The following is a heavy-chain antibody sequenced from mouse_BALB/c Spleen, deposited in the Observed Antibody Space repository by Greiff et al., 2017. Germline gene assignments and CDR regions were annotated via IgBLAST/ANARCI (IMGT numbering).Heavy chain of an antibody. CDR3: ARDNSYYFDY. Sequence: EVQLVESGGGLVQPGGSLRLSCATSGFTFTDYYMSWVRQPPGKALEWLGFIRNKANGYTTEYSASVKGRFTISRDNSQSILYLQMNTLRAEDSATYYCARDNSYYFDYWGQGTTLTVSS. CDR2: IRNKANGYTT. CDR1: GFTFTDYY. V-gene: IGHV7-3*02. J-gene: IGHJ2*01.